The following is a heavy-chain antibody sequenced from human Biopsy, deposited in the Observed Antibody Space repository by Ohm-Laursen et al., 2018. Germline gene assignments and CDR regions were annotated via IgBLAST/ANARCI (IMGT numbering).Heavy chain of an antibody. CDR2: IFYSGST. Sequence: SDTLSLTCNVSGGSISSYYWSWTRQSPGKGLEWIGFIFYSGSTYYNPSLKSRTTISVDSSKNQFSLRLRSVTAADTAVYYCARGGNGYNYVTPGTWFDPWGRGTPVTVSS. CDR1: GGSISSYY. V-gene: IGHV4-59*07. CDR3: ARGGNGYNYVTPGTWFDP. J-gene: IGHJ5*02. D-gene: IGHD5-24*01.